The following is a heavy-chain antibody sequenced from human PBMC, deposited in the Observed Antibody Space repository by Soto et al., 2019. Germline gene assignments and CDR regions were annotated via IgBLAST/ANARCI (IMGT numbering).Heavy chain of an antibody. Sequence: QVQLQESGPGLVKHSETLSLTCSVSGGSVTSVGYYWTWLRQSPGKGLEWIGYILYSGCTNYSPSLGSRVSISRDTSTNQFSLGLSSVVPADTDVYYCARGQTSSWASIFDYWGPGALITVSS. CDR2: ILYSGCT. CDR3: ARGQTSSWASIFDY. CDR1: GGSVTSVGYY. D-gene: IGHD6-13*01. J-gene: IGHJ4*02. V-gene: IGHV4-61*08.